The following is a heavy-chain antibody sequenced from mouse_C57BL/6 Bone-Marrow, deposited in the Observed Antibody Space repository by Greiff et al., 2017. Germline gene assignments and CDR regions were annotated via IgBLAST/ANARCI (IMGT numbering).Heavy chain of an antibody. CDR2: ISSGSSTI. D-gene: IGHD2-5*01. Sequence: EVMLVESGGGLVKPGGSLKLSCAASGFTFSDYGMHWVRQAPEKGLEWVAYISSGSSTIYYADTVKGRFTISRDNAKNTLFLQMTSLRSEDTAMYYCARASYYSNYYFDYWGQGTTLTVSS. CDR1: GFTFSDYG. J-gene: IGHJ2*01. CDR3: ARASYYSNYYFDY. V-gene: IGHV5-17*01.